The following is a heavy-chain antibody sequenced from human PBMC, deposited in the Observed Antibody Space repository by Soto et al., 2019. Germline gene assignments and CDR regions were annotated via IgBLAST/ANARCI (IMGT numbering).Heavy chain of an antibody. CDR3: ARLGGFYQSLDS. Sequence: QVHLQETGPGLVKPSETLSLTCTVSGGSISTYYWSWIRQPPGRGLEWIGYIYYTGTTTYKPSFKSRITIAVDSSKNQVSMKLPSVTAEDTAVYYCARLGGFYQSLDSWGQGALVTVSS. CDR1: GGSISTYY. D-gene: IGHD3-22*01. V-gene: IGHV4-59*08. CDR2: IYYTGTT. J-gene: IGHJ5*01.